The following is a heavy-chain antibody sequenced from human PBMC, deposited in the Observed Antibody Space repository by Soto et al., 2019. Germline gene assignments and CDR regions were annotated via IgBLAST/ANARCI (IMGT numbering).Heavy chain of an antibody. D-gene: IGHD6-19*01. CDR3: AHRQAQGIGLAGTFDS. V-gene: IGHV2-5*02. CDR2: IYWDDDK. CDR1: GFSFSTTGVG. Sequence: QITLKESGTTLVKPTQTLTLTCTFSGFSFSTTGVGVGWIRQPPGKALEWLALIYWDDDKRYSPSLKSRLTIPKDTSTNQVVLTMTNMDPVDTDTYYCAHRQAQGIGLAGTFDSWGQGTLVTVSS. J-gene: IGHJ4*02.